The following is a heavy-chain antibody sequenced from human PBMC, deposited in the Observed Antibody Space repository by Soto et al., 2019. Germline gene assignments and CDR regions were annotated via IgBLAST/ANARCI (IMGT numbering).Heavy chain of an antibody. CDR2: IIPILGIA. CDR3: ARGVGGSVTKRRGGYYYYYMDV. D-gene: IGHD4-17*01. J-gene: IGHJ6*03. V-gene: IGHV1-69*02. Sequence: QVQLVQSGAEVKKPGSSVKVSCKASGGTFSSYTISWVRQAPGQGLEWMGRIIPILGIANYAQKFQGRVTITADKPTSTAYMELSSLRSEDTAVYYCARGVGGSVTKRRGGYYYYYMDVWGQGTTVTVSS. CDR1: GGTFSSYT.